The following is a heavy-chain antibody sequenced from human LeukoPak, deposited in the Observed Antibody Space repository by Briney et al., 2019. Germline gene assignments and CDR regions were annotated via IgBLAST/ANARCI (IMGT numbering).Heavy chain of an antibody. CDR3: ARDLGYCTSTSCRYFDF. CDR1: GGSISSGGYY. CDR2: ISYSGST. Sequence: SETLSLTCIVSGGSISSGGYYWSWIRQHPGRGLEWIGYISYSGSTYYNPSLKSRVTISVDTSRNQFSLNLRSVTAADTAVYYCARDLGYCTSTSCRYFDFWGQGTLVTVSS. J-gene: IGHJ4*02. V-gene: IGHV4-31*03. D-gene: IGHD2-2*01.